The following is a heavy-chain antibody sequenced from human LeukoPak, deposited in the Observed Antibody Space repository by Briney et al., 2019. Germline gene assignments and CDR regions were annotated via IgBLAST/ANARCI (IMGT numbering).Heavy chain of an antibody. J-gene: IGHJ6*03. V-gene: IGHV3-7*01. CDR2: IKQDGSEK. D-gene: IGHD6-13*01. CDR1: GFTFSSYW. CDR3: AREGGSSWIYYYYYYYMDV. Sequence: PGGSLRLSCAASGFTFSSYWMSWVRQAPGKGLEWVANIKQDGSEKYYVDSVKGRFAISRDNAKNSLYLQMNRLRAEDTAVYYCAREGGSSWIYYYYYYYMDVWGKGTTVTVSS.